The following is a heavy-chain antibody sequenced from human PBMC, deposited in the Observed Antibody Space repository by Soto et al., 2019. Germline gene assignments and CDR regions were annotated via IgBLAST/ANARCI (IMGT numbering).Heavy chain of an antibody. V-gene: IGHV4-39*01. D-gene: IGHD3-22*01. CDR1: GGSISSSSYY. CDR2: IYYSGST. CDR3: ARHYYDSSGFWSDYYGMDV. Sequence: PSETLSLTCTVSGGSISSSSYYWGWIRQPPGKGLEWIGSIYYSGSTYYNPSLKSRVTISVDTSKNQFSLKLSSVTAADTAVYYCARHYYDSSGFWSDYYGMDVWGQGTTVTVS. J-gene: IGHJ6*02.